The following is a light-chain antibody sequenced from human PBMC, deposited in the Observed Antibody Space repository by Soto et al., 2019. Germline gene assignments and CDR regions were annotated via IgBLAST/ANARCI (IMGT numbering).Light chain of an antibody. CDR2: AAS. V-gene: IGKV1-39*01. CDR3: LQSYRSPYT. CDR1: QSINIY. Sequence: IQLTQSPSSLSASVGDRVTLTCRASQSINIYLNWYQQKPGKAPTLLIYAASSLQSGVPSRFSGGGSRTDFTLTISSLQIEDFATYYCLQSYRSPYTFGQGTKLEI. J-gene: IGKJ2*01.